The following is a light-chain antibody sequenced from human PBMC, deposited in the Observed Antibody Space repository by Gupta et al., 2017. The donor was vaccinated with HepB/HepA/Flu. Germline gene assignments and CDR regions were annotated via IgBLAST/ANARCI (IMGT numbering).Light chain of an antibody. CDR1: VLPKQY. J-gene: IGLJ3*02. CDR2: KDY. Sequence: SYELTQPPSVSVSPGQTTRLTCSGDVLPKQYAYWYQQKPGQAPVLVIYKDYERPSGIPERFSGSSSGTTATLTISEVQAEDEADYYCQSADSSGTYPWVFGGGTKLTVL. CDR3: QSADSSGTYPWV. V-gene: IGLV3-25*03.